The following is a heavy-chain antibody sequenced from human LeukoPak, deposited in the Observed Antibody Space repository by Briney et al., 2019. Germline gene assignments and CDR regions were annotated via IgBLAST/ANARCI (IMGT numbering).Heavy chain of an antibody. CDR2: ISSSGSTI. V-gene: IGHV3-48*03. CDR1: GFTFSSYA. D-gene: IGHD5-12*01. CDR3: ARFASIDYFDY. J-gene: IGHJ4*02. Sequence: GGSLRLSCAASGFTFSSYAMSWVRQAPGKGLEWVSYISSSGSTIYYADSVKGRFTISRDNAKNSLYLQMNSLRAEDTAVYYCARFASIDYFDYWGQGTLVTVSS.